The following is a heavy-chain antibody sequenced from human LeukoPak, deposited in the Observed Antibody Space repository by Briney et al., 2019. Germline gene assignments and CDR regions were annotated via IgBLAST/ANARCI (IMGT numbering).Heavy chain of an antibody. CDR2: IYYSGYT. V-gene: IGHV4-61*01. CDR3: ARETSQKGAHYMDV. CDR1: GYSISNGYY. Sequence: PSETLSLTCTVSGYSISNGYYWSWIRQPPGKGLKWIGNIYYSGYTTYSPSLRSRVTISVDTSKNQFSLKLSSVTAADTAVYYCARETSQKGAHYMDVWGKGTTITISS. D-gene: IGHD3-16*01. J-gene: IGHJ6*03.